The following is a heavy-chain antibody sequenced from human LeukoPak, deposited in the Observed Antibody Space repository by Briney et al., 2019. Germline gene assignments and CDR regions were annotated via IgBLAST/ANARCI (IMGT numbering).Heavy chain of an antibody. CDR2: ISYDGSNK. J-gene: IGHJ4*02. CDR1: GFTFSSYA. Sequence: HPGGSLRLSCAASGFTFSSYAMHWVRQAPGKGLEWVAVISYDGSNKYYADSVKGRFTISRDNSKNTLYLQMNSLRAEDTAVYYCARDRRYSGSYPLDWGQGTLVTVSS. CDR3: ARDRRYSGSYPLD. V-gene: IGHV3-30-3*01. D-gene: IGHD1-26*01.